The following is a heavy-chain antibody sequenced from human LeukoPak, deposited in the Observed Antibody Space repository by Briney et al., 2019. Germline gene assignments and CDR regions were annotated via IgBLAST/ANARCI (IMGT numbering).Heavy chain of an antibody. CDR3: ARGPIDSWPWYFDL. Sequence: SETLSLTCAAYGGSFSDYYWSWIRQPPGKGLEWIGEINHSGSTNYNPSLKSRVSISADTTKNKSFLKLNSVTAADTAVYYCARGPIDSWPWYFDLWGRGTPVTVYS. D-gene: IGHD6-13*01. V-gene: IGHV4-34*01. J-gene: IGHJ2*01. CDR2: INHSGST. CDR1: GGSFSDYY.